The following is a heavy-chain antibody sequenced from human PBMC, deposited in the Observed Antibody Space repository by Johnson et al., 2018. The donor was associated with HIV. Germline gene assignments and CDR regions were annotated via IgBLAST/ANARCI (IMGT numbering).Heavy chain of an antibody. CDR2: IYSGGST. CDR3: ARGRSSSSTAAFDI. D-gene: IGHD6-6*01. J-gene: IGHJ3*02. CDR1: GFSFGDYY. Sequence: VQLVESGGGLVKPGVSLRLSCAASGFSFGDYYMSWLRQAPGKGLEWVSVIYSGGSTYYADSVKGRFTISRDNSKNTLYLQMKSLRGEDTAVYSCARGRSSSSTAAFDIWGQGTTVTVSS. V-gene: IGHV3-66*02.